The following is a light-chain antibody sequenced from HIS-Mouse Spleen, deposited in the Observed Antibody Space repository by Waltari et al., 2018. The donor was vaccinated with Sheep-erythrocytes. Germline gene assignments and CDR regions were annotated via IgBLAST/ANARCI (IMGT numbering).Light chain of an antibody. CDR2: QDS. J-gene: IGLJ2*01. Sequence: SYELTQPPSVSVSPGQTASITCPGDTLGDKYACWYQQKPGHSPVLVIYQDSKRPSGNPERFSGSNSGNTATLTISGTQAMDEADYYCQAWDSSTVVFGGGTKLTVL. CDR3: QAWDSSTVV. CDR1: TLGDKY. V-gene: IGLV3-1*01.